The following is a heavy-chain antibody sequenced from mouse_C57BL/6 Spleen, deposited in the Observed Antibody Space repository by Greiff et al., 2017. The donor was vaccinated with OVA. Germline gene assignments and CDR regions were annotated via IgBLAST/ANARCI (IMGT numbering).Heavy chain of an antibody. J-gene: IGHJ1*03. CDR1: GYTFTSYG. CDR2: IYPRSGNT. CDR3: ARGGYGPYWYFDG. Sequence: QVQLKESGAELARPGASVKLSCKASGYTFTSYGISWVKQRTGQGLEWIGEIYPRSGNTYYNEKFKGKATLTADKSSSTAYMELRSLTSEDSAVYFCARGGYGPYWYFDGWGTGTTVTVSS. D-gene: IGHD1-1*02. V-gene: IGHV1-81*01.